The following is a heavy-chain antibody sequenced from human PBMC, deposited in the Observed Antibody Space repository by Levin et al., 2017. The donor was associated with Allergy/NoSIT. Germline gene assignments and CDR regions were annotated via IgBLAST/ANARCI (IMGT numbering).Heavy chain of an antibody. CDR1: GGSISSSSYY. Sequence: NASETLSLTCTVSGGSISSSSYYWDWIRQPPGKGLEWIGSIYYTGSTYYNPSLKSRVIISVDTSKNQFSLKLSSVTAADTAVYYCARDETSVIDYWGRGTLVTVSS. J-gene: IGHJ4*02. CDR3: ARDETSVIDY. D-gene: IGHD5/OR15-5a*01. CDR2: IYYTGST. V-gene: IGHV4-39*07.